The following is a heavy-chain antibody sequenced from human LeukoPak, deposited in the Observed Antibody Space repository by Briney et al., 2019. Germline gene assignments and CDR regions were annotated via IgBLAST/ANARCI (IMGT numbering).Heavy chain of an antibody. CDR3: ATLPLYDSSGYRDY. CDR2: FDPEDGET. CDR1: GYTLTELS. V-gene: IGHV1-24*01. D-gene: IGHD3-22*01. Sequence: ASVTVSCKVSGYTLTELSMHWVRQAPGKGLEWMGGFDPEDGETIYAQKFQGRVTMTEDTSTDTAYMELSSLRSEDTAVYYCATLPLYDSSGYRDYWGQGTLVTVSS. J-gene: IGHJ4*02.